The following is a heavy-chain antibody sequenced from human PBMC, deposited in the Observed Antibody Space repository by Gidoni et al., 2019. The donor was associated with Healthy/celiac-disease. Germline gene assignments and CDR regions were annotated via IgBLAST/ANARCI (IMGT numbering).Heavy chain of an antibody. D-gene: IGHD1-26*01. Sequence: EVQLVESGGGLIQPGGSLRLSCAASGFTVSSNYMSWVRQAPGKGLEWVSVIYSGGSTYYADSVKGRFTISRDNSKNTLYLQMNSLRAEDTAVYYCAREKTEPTYSGSYDYFDYWGQGTLVTVSS. CDR1: GFTVSSNY. CDR3: AREKTEPTYSGSYDYFDY. CDR2: IYSGGST. V-gene: IGHV3-53*01. J-gene: IGHJ4*02.